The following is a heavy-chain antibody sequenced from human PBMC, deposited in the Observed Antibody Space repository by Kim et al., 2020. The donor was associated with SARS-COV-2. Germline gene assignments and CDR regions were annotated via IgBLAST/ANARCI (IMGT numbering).Heavy chain of an antibody. V-gene: IGHV4-59*13. CDR2: IYYSGST. D-gene: IGHD1-7*01. Sequence: SETLSLTCTVSGGSISSYYWSWIRQPPGKGLEWIGYIYYSGSTNYNPSLKSRVTISVDTSKNQFSLKLSSVTAADTAVYYCAGRADWNYVPYFDHWAHGT. CDR3: AGRADWNYVPYFDH. J-gene: IGHJ4*03. CDR1: GGSISSYY.